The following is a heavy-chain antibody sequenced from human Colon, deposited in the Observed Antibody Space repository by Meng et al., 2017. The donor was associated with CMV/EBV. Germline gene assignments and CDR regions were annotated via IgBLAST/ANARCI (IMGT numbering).Heavy chain of an antibody. CDR1: GFTFSNFA. D-gene: IGHD6-19*01. J-gene: IGHJ4*02. Sequence: GESLKISCATSGFTFSNFAMSWVRQAPGKGPEWISVIYADGRSTNYADSVKGRLTISRDNAQKTLYLQMNSLTAGDTALYYCTKEDSSGWYRTFESWGQGTLVTVSS. CDR3: TKEDSSGWYRTFES. CDR2: IYADGRST. V-gene: IGHV3-23*03.